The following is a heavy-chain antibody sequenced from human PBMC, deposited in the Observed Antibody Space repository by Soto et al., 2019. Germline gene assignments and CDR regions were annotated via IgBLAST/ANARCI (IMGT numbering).Heavy chain of an antibody. D-gene: IGHD3-10*01. V-gene: IGHV1-18*01. CDR3: AREGDMGRGVGYYYYYGMDV. J-gene: IGHJ6*02. CDR1: GYTFTSYG. CDR2: ISAYNGNT. Sequence: ASVKVSCKASGYTFTSYGISWVRQAPGQGLEWMGWISAYNGNTNYAQKLQGRVTMTTDTSTSTAYMELRSLRSDDTAVYYCAREGDMGRGVGYYYYYGMDVWGQGTTVTVSS.